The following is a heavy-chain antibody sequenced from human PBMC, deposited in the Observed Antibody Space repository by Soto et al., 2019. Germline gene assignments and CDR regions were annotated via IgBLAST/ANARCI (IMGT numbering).Heavy chain of an antibody. V-gene: IGHV3-30*18. Sequence: QVQLVESGGGVVQPGRSLRLSCAASGFTFSSYGMHWVRQAPGKGLEWVAVISYDGSNKYYADSVKGRFTISRDNSKNTLYLQMNSLRAEDTAVYYCAKDIYPFSSGWYYFDYWGQGTLVTVSS. CDR2: ISYDGSNK. CDR1: GFTFSSYG. J-gene: IGHJ4*02. CDR3: AKDIYPFSSGWYYFDY. D-gene: IGHD6-19*01.